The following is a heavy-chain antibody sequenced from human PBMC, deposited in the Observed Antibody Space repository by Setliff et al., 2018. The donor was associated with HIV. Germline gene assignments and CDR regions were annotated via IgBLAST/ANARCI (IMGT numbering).Heavy chain of an antibody. V-gene: IGHV3-21*01. D-gene: IGHD6-25*01. J-gene: IGHJ4*02. CDR1: GFTFSTYN. CDR3: ARVRARYSSGWSFDY. Sequence: ESLRLSCAASGFTFSTYNMNWVRLAPGRGLEWISSISVSGFNLYYADSVKGRFFVSRDDAKNSLFLQMNSLKAEDTAVYFCARVRARYSSGWSFDYWGQGTPVTVSS. CDR2: ISVSGFNL.